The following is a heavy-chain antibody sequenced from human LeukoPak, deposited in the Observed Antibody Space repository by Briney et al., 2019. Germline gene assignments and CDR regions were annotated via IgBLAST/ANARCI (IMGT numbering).Heavy chain of an antibody. CDR3: ASTGYSHYYYGMDV. CDR1: GYTFTSYG. Sequence: ASVKVSCKASGYTFTSYGISWVRQAPGQGLEWMGWISAYNGNTNYAQKLQGRVTITTDTSTSTAYMELRSLISDDTAVYYCASTGYSHYYYGMDVWGQGTTVTVSS. J-gene: IGHJ6*02. CDR2: ISAYNGNT. D-gene: IGHD3-9*01. V-gene: IGHV1-18*01.